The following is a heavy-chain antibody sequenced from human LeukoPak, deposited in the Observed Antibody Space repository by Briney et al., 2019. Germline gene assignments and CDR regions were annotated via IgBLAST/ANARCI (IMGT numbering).Heavy chain of an antibody. J-gene: IGHJ3*02. Sequence: GASVKVSCKASGYTFTGYYMHWVRRAPGQGLEWMGWINPNSGGTNYAQKFQGRVTMTRDTSISTAYMELSRLRSDDTAVYYCARDIGRYGVDWAFDIWGQGTMVTVSS. D-gene: IGHD4-17*01. CDR3: ARDIGRYGVDWAFDI. CDR1: GYTFTGYY. CDR2: INPNSGGT. V-gene: IGHV1-2*02.